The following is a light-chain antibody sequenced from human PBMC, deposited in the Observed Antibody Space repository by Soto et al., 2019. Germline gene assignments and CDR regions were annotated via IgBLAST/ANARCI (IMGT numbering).Light chain of an antibody. CDR2: EDN. CDR3: QSYDSSNPAPVV. V-gene: IGLV6-57*02. CDR1: SGSIASNY. J-gene: IGLJ2*01. Sequence: NFMLTQPHSVSESPGKTVTISCTGSSGSIASNYVQWYQQRPGSAPTTVIYEDNQRPSGVPDRFSGSIDSSSNSASLTISGLKTEDEADYYCQSYDSSNPAPVVFGGGTKLTVL.